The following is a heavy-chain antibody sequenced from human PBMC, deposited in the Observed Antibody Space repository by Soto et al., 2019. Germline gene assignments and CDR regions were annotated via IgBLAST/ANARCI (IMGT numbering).Heavy chain of an antibody. CDR1: GFTFSSYA. CDR2: VSRAGTYT. CDR3: VKYTVTEDLGES. J-gene: IGHJ5*02. V-gene: IGHV3-23*01. Sequence: EVQLLESGGDVVRPGGSLRLSCAASGFTFSSYAMGWVRQAPGKGLEWVAGVSRAGTYTFYADSVRGRFSISRDNSRDXVDXYMNALRGDDTAVYFCVKYTVTEDLGESWGQGTLVSVSS. D-gene: IGHD3-16*01.